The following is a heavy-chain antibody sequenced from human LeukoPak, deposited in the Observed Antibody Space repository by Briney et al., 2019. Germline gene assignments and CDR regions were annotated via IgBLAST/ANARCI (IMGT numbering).Heavy chain of an antibody. CDR1: GFTFSSYW. CDR3: ATITYYYGSGSYPEDY. J-gene: IGHJ4*02. D-gene: IGHD3-10*01. Sequence: GGSLRLSCAASGFTFSSYWMSWVRQAPGKGLEWVSYISSSGSTIYYADSVKGRFTISRDNAKNSLYLQMNSLRAEDTAVYYCATITYYYGSGSYPEDYWGQGTLVTVSS. CDR2: ISSSGSTI. V-gene: IGHV3-48*04.